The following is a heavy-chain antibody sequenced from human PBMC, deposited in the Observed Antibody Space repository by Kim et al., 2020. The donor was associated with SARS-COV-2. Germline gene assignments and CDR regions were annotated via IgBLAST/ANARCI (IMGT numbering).Heavy chain of an antibody. J-gene: IGHJ4*02. D-gene: IGHD2-8*01. Sequence: ASVKVSCKASGYTFTSYGISWVRQAPGQGLEWMGWISAYNGNTNYAQKLQGRVTMTTDTSTSTAYMELRSLRSDETAVYYCARVLMWELHLSAFDYWGQGSLVTVSS. CDR3: ARVLMWELHLSAFDY. CDR1: GYTFTSYG. CDR2: ISAYNGNT. V-gene: IGHV1-18*01.